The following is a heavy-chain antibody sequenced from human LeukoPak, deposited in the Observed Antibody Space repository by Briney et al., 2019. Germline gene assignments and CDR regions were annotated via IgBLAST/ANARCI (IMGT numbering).Heavy chain of an antibody. Sequence: GGSLRLSCAASGLTFSSYSMNWVRQAPGKGLEWVSYISSSSSTIYYADSVKGRFTISRDNAKNSLYLQMNSLRAEDTAVYYCAANCPFDYWGQGTLVTVSS. V-gene: IGHV3-48*01. CDR3: AANCPFDY. CDR2: ISSSSSTI. CDR1: GLTFSSYS. J-gene: IGHJ4*02. D-gene: IGHD4/OR15-4a*01.